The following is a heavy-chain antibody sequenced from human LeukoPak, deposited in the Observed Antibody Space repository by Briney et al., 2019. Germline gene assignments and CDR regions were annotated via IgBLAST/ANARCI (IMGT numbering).Heavy chain of an antibody. CDR3: ARVNTIFGVDIVSLGAEFEF. J-gene: IGHJ4*02. CDR1: GFTSSTYA. CDR2: ISYDGTKK. Sequence: GGSLRLSCGASGFTSSTYAMHWVRQAPGKGLEYVSVISYDGTKKEYADSVKGRFTISRDNSNDTLYLQMNSLRPEDTALYYCARVNTIFGVDIVSLGAEFEFWGQGTLVTVSS. V-gene: IGHV3-30*03. D-gene: IGHD3-3*02.